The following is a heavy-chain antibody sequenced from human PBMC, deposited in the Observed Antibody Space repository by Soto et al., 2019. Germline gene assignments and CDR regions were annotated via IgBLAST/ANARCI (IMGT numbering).Heavy chain of an antibody. Sequence: ASVKVSCKASGYTFTSYGISWVRQAPGQGLEWMGWISAYNGNTNYAQKLQGRVTMTTDTSTSTAYMELRSLRSDDTAVYYCARDFGDSDYYGSGSYQWFDPWGQGTLVTVS. V-gene: IGHV1-18*04. CDR3: ARDFGDSDYYGSGSYQWFDP. J-gene: IGHJ5*02. CDR2: ISAYNGNT. D-gene: IGHD3-10*01. CDR1: GYTFTSYG.